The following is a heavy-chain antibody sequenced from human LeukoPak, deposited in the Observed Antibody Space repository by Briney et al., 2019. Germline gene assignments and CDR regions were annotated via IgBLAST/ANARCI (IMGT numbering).Heavy chain of an antibody. Sequence: GASVKVSCKASGYTFTGYYMHWVRQAPGQGLEWMGWINPNSGGTNYAQKLQGRVTMTTDTSTSTAYMELRSLRSDDTAVYYCARWGPLVGATNAAAVDAFDIWGQGTMVTVSS. CDR3: ARWGPLVGATNAAAVDAFDI. J-gene: IGHJ3*02. CDR2: INPNSGGT. D-gene: IGHD1-26*01. V-gene: IGHV1-2*02. CDR1: GYTFTGYY.